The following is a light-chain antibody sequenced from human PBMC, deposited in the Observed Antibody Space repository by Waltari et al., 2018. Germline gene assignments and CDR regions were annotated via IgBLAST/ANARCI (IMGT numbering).Light chain of an antibody. CDR2: STT. J-gene: IGLJ2*01. CDR1: TGAVTSNYW. Sequence: QTVVTQEPSLTVSPGGTVTLTCASSTGAVTSNYWPNWFQQKPGQAPRALIYSTTNRYSWSPGRFSGSILGDKAALTLSGVQPEDEADYYCLLYYGGTQLVFGGGTKLTVL. CDR3: LLYYGGTQLV. V-gene: IGLV7-43*01.